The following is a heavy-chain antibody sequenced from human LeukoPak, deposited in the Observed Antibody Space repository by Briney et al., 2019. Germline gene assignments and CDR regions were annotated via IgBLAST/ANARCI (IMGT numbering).Heavy chain of an antibody. V-gene: IGHV3-30*02. CDR1: GFTFNNFG. J-gene: IGHJ4*02. D-gene: IGHD2-2*01. Sequence: GGSLRLSCEASGFTFNNFGMHWVRQAPGKGLEWVAFIGYDESKKYYADSVKGRFTISRDNSKNTLYLQMNSLRAEDTAVYYCAKDIVVVPAATPFDYWGQGTLVTVSS. CDR2: IGYDESKK. CDR3: AKDIVVVPAATPFDY.